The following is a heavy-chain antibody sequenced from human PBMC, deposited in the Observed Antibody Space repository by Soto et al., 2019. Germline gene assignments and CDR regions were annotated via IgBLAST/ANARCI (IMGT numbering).Heavy chain of an antibody. J-gene: IGHJ6*02. V-gene: IGHV4-4*07. D-gene: IGHD3-10*01. CDR2: IYTSGST. Sequence: SETLSLTCTVSGGSISSYYWSWIRQPAGKGLEWIGRIYTSGSTNYNPSLKSRVTMSVDTSKNQFSLKLSSVTAADTAVYYCARGGITMVRGVSGMDVWGQGTTVTV. CDR3: ARGGITMVRGVSGMDV. CDR1: GGSISSYY.